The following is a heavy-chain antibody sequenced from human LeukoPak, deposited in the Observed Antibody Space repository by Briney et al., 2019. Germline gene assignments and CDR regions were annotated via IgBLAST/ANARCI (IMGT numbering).Heavy chain of an antibody. Sequence: SETLSLTCTVSGGSISSSSHYWGWIRQPPGKGLEWIGSMYYRGSTYHNPSLKSRVTISVDTSKNQFPLKLSSVTAADTAVYYCATTTIRLGYWGQGTLVTVSS. J-gene: IGHJ4*02. CDR2: MYYRGST. V-gene: IGHV4-39*06. CDR3: ATTTIRLGY. D-gene: IGHD1-26*01. CDR1: GGSISSSSHY.